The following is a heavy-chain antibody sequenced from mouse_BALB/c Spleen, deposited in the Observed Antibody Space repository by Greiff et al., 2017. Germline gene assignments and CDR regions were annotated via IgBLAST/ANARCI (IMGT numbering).Heavy chain of an antibody. J-gene: IGHJ3*01. CDR2: ISSGGST. Sequence: EVQLVESGGGLVKPGGSLKLSCAASGFTFSSYAMSWVRQTPEKRLEWVASISSGGSTYYPDSVKGRFTISRDNARNILYLQMSSLRSEDTAMYYCARGLLTTVVARGFAYWGQGTLVTVSA. V-gene: IGHV5-6-5*01. D-gene: IGHD1-1*01. CDR1: GFTFSSYA. CDR3: ARGLLTTVVARGFAY.